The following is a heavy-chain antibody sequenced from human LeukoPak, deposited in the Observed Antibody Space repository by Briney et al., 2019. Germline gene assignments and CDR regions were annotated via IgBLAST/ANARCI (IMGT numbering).Heavy chain of an antibody. CDR1: GGSISSYY. CDR3: ARGSIAAAEGSHWFDP. CDR2: IYYSGIA. Sequence: SETLSLTCTVSGGSISSYYWSWIRQPPGKGLEWIGYIYYSGIANYNPSLKSRVTISVDTSKNQFSLKMSSVTAADTAVYYCARGSIAAAEGSHWFDPWGQGTLVTVSS. V-gene: IGHV4-59*01. D-gene: IGHD6-13*01. J-gene: IGHJ5*02.